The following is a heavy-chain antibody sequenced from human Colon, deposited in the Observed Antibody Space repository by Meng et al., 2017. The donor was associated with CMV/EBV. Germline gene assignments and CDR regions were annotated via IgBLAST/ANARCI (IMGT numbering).Heavy chain of an antibody. D-gene: IGHD3/OR15-3a*01. V-gene: IGHV3-30*01. CDR2: ISYDGSKK. J-gene: IGHJ4*02. CDR1: GFTFSSYA. CDR3: ARDKGTGAFDY. Sequence: LSCAASGFTFSSYAMHSVRQAPGKGLEWVAFISYDGSKKKYADSVTGRFTISRDTPKNTLYLQVNSLKTEDTAIYYCARDKGTGAFDYWGQGTLVTVSS.